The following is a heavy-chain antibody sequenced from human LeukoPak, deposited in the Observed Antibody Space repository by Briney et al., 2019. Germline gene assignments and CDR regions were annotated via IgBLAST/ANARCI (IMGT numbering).Heavy chain of an antibody. CDR1: GGSISSYY. J-gene: IGHJ5*02. Sequence: RTSETLSLTCTVSGGSISSYYWSWIRQPPGKGLEWIGYIYYSGSTNYNPSLKSRVTISVDTSKNQFSLKLSSVAAADTAVYYCARSGYGDYVRDWFDPWGQGTLVTVSS. D-gene: IGHD4-17*01. CDR2: IYYSGST. V-gene: IGHV4-59*01. CDR3: ARSGYGDYVRDWFDP.